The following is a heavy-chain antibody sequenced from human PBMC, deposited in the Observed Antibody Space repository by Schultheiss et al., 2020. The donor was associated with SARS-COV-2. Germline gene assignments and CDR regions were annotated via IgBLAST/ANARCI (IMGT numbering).Heavy chain of an antibody. CDR3: AKTQRPNWNDASYYGMDV. J-gene: IGHJ6*02. CDR2: ISGSGGST. CDR1: GFTFSSYA. D-gene: IGHD1-20*01. Sequence: GESLKISCAASGFTFSSYAMSWVRQAPGKGLEWVSAISGSGGSTYYADSVKGRFTISRDNSKNTLYLQMNSLRAEDTAVYYCAKTQRPNWNDASYYGMDVWGQGTTVTVSS. V-gene: IGHV3-23*01.